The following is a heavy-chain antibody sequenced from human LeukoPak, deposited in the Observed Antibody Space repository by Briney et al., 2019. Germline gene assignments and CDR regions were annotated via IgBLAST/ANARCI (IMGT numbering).Heavy chain of an antibody. CDR1: SGSISSYY. J-gene: IGHJ4*02. V-gene: IGHV4-59*08. CDR2: IYYSGST. CDR3: ARGGHYYDSITFDY. Sequence: SETLSLTCTVSSGSISSYYWSWIRQPPGKGLEWIGYIYYSGSTNYNPSLKSRVTISVGTSKNQFSLKLSSVTAADTAVYYCARGGHYYDSITFDYWGQGTLVTVSS. D-gene: IGHD3-22*01.